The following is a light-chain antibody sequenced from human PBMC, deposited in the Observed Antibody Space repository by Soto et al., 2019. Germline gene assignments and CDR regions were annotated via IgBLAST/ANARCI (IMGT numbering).Light chain of an antibody. V-gene: IGLV2-23*01. Sequence: QSALTQPAYVSRSPGQSITISCTGTSSDVGSYNLVSWYQQHPGKAPKLMIYEGSKRPSGVSNRFSGSKSGNTASLTISGLQAEDEADYYCCSYAGSIYVFGTGTKVTVL. J-gene: IGLJ1*01. CDR2: EGS. CDR3: CSYAGSIYV. CDR1: SSDVGSYNL.